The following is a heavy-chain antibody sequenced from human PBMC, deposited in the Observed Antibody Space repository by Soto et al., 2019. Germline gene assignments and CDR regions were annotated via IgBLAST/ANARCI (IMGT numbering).Heavy chain of an antibody. Sequence: GGSLRLSCAASVFTFSSYGMHWFRQAPGKGLEWVAVIWYDGSNKYYADSVKGRFTISRDNSKNTLYLQMNSLRAEDTAVYYCARGPRSMYYYDSSGSLDYWGQGTLVTVSS. CDR1: VFTFSSYG. CDR3: ARGPRSMYYYDSSGSLDY. D-gene: IGHD3-22*01. V-gene: IGHV3-33*01. CDR2: IWYDGSNK. J-gene: IGHJ4*02.